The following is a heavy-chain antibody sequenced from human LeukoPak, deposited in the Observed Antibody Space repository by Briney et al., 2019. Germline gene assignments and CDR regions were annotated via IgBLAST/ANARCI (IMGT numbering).Heavy chain of an antibody. V-gene: IGHV3-21*01. CDR2: ISGLSSHI. J-gene: IGHJ4*02. D-gene: IGHD6-25*01. CDR1: GCTFIDYD. CDR3: GRAFPPLRTSSAGVL. Sequence: GGSLRLSCSASGCTFIDYDMTWVRQAPGKGLEWVSSISGLSSHIYYGDSVKGRFSISIDNAKNSLYLQMNSLGAEDTAVYYCGRAFPPLRTSSAGVLWGQGTLVTVSS.